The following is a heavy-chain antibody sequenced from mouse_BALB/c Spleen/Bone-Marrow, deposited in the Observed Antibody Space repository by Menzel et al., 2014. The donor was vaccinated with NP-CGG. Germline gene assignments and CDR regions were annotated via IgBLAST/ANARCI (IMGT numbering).Heavy chain of an antibody. J-gene: IGHJ2*01. CDR2: INPSIGYT. Sequence: QVQLQQSAAELARPGASVKLSCKASGYIFTSYTIQWIKQRPGQGLEWIGYINPSIGYTEYNQKFKDKTTLTADTSSSTTYMQLSSLTSEDSAVYYCAREGTYYAYFDYWAQGTPLTVSS. D-gene: IGHD1-1*01. CDR3: AREGTYYAYFDY. V-gene: IGHV1-4*02. CDR1: GYIFTSYT.